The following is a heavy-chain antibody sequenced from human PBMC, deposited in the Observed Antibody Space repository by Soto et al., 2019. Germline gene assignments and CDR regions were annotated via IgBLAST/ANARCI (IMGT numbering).Heavy chain of an antibody. V-gene: IGHV4-59*08. CDR1: GGSISSYY. Sequence: SETLSLTCTVSGGSISSYYWSWIRQPPGKGLEWIGYIYYSGSTNYNPSLKSRVTISVDTSKNQFSLKLSSVTAADTAVYYCARQQKGLRYFDWTIDYWGQGTLVTVSS. J-gene: IGHJ4*02. CDR2: IYYSGST. CDR3: ARQQKGLRYFDWTIDY. D-gene: IGHD3-9*01.